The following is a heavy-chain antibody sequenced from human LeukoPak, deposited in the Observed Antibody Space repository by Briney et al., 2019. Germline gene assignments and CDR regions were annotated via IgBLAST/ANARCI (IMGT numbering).Heavy chain of an antibody. V-gene: IGHV3-49*04. D-gene: IGHD6-19*01. CDR2: IRSKGYGGTT. CDR3: TIASGWFVFDY. CDR1: GFIVSSNY. Sequence: GGCLRLSCAASGFIVSSNYMSWVRQAPGKGLEWVGFIRSKGYGGTTEYAASVKGRFTISRDDSKSIAYLQMNSLKTEDTAVYYCTIASGWFVFDYWGQGTLV. J-gene: IGHJ4*02.